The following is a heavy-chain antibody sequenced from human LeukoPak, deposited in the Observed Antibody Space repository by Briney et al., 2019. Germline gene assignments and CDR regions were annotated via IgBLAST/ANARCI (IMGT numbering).Heavy chain of an antibody. Sequence: GASVKVSCKASVYTFTSYDINWVRQATGKGLEWMRWMSPNSGNKGYAQKLQGRVTITRNISISTAYVELGSLRSEDAAVYYCARRRYTGWFDPWGQGTLVTVSS. J-gene: IGHJ5*02. CDR3: ARRRYTGWFDP. CDR1: VYTFTSYD. V-gene: IGHV1-8*03. D-gene: IGHD1-14*01. CDR2: MSPNSGNK.